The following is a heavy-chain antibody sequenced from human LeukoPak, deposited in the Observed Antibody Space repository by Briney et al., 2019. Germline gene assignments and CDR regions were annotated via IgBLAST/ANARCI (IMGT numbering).Heavy chain of an antibody. CDR3: AKERGSSGYFDY. Sequence: GGSLRLSCAASGFTFDDYTMHWVRLAPGKGLEWVSLISWNGVTTYYADSVKGRFTISRDSSKNSLYLQMNSLRTEDTALYYCAKERGSSGYFDYWGQGTLVPVSS. V-gene: IGHV3-43*01. CDR2: ISWNGVTT. CDR1: GFTFDDYT. J-gene: IGHJ4*02. D-gene: IGHD6-6*01.